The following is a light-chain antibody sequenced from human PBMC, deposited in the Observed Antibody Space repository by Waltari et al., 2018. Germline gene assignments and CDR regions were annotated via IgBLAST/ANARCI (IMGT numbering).Light chain of an antibody. CDR2: KAS. J-gene: IGKJ2*01. V-gene: IGKV1-5*03. Sequence: DIQMTQSPSTLSASVGDRVTITCRASQSISSWLAWYQQKPGKAPTLRIYKASSLESGVPSRFSGSGSGTEFTLTISSLQPDDFATYYCQQYNSYTYTFGQGTKLEIK. CDR3: QQYNSYTYT. CDR1: QSISSW.